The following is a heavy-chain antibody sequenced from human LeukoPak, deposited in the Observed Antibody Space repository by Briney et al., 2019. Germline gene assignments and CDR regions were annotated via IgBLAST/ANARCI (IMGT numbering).Heavy chain of an antibody. Sequence: GGSLRLSCAASGFTFSSYAMSWVRQAPGKGLEWVSVLYSGGYTVYADSVKGRFTISRDNSKNTLYLQMNSLRAEDTAVYYCAKDLDYYDSSGYSIFDYWGQGTLVTVSS. CDR2: LYSGGYT. CDR1: GFTFSSYA. V-gene: IGHV3-23*03. J-gene: IGHJ4*02. D-gene: IGHD3-22*01. CDR3: AKDLDYYDSSGYSIFDY.